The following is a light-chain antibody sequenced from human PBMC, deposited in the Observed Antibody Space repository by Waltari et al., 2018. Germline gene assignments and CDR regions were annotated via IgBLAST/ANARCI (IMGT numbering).Light chain of an antibody. CDR1: QSVLSSSNNKNY. Sequence: DIVMTQSPDSLAVSLGERATINCQSSQSVLSSSNNKNYLGWYQQKTGQPPKLLISWASTRESGVPYRFSGSGSGTDFTLTISSLQTEDVAVYYCQQCYTYPYTFGQGTNLEIK. CDR3: QQCYTYPYT. CDR2: WAS. J-gene: IGKJ2*01. V-gene: IGKV4-1*01.